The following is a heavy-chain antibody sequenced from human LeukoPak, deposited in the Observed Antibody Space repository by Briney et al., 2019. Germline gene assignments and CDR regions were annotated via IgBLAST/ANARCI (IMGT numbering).Heavy chain of an antibody. CDR1: GGSIRSTSYY. J-gene: IGHJ6*03. D-gene: IGHD3-3*01. V-gene: IGHV4-39*01. CDR3: ARLFYDFWSGHYYYYMDV. Sequence: PSETLSLTCTVSGGSIRSTSYYWGWIRQPPGKGLEWIGSIYYSGSTYYNPSLKSRVTISVDTSKNQFSLKLSSVTAADTAVYYCARLFYDFWSGHYYYYMDVWGKGTTVTVSS. CDR2: IYYSGST.